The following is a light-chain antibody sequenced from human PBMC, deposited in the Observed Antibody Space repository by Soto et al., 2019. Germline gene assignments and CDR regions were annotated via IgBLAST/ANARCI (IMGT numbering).Light chain of an antibody. V-gene: IGKV3-15*01. Sequence: EIVMTQSPATLSVSPGEGATLSCKASQTVYNNLAWYQQRPGQPPRLLIYDASTRATGISARFSGSGYGTELTLPISSLQSEDFAVYFCQQCRNWPLTFGGGTKVQIK. CDR3: QQCRNWPLT. CDR1: QTVYNN. CDR2: DAS. J-gene: IGKJ4*01.